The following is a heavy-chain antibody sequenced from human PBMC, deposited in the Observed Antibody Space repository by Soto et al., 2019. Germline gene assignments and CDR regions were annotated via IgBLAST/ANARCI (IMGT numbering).Heavy chain of an antibody. D-gene: IGHD1-26*01. Sequence: PSENLPHTCAVYGGSFTGNYRSWIRQPPGKGLGWIGDVNDSGSTNFNPSLKSRVTISVDTSKKQFTLKLTSVTAADTAVYYCASWSNRGVFDPWGQGPPVT. V-gene: IGHV4-34*01. J-gene: IGHJ5*02. CDR2: VNDSGST. CDR1: GGSFTGNY. CDR3: ASWSNRGVFDP.